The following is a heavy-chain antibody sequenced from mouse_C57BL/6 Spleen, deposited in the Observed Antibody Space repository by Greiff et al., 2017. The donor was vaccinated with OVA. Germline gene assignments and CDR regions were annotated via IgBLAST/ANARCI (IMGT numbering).Heavy chain of an antibody. CDR3: ARSLRYYFDY. V-gene: IGHV7-3*01. CDR2: IRNKANGYTT. CDR1: GFTFTDYY. Sequence: EVKVEESGGGLVQPGGSLSLSCAASGFTFTDYYMSWVRQPPGKALEWLGFIRNKANGYTTEYSASVKGRFTISRDNSQSILYLQMNALRAEDSATYYCARSLRYYFDYWGQGTTLTVSS. D-gene: IGHD1-1*01. J-gene: IGHJ2*01.